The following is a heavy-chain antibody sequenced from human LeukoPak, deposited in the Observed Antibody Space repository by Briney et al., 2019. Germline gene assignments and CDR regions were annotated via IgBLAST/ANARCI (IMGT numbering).Heavy chain of an antibody. J-gene: IGHJ4*02. V-gene: IGHV3-21*01. D-gene: IGHD3-10*01. CDR2: ISSNSSYI. CDR3: ASLSLWFGEPDY. Sequence: GGSLRLSCAASGFPFSSYTVNWVRQAPGKGLEWVSPISSNSSYIYYADSVKGRFTISRDNAKNSLYLQMNSLRADDTAMYYCASLSLWFGEPDYWGQGTLVTVSS. CDR1: GFPFSSYT.